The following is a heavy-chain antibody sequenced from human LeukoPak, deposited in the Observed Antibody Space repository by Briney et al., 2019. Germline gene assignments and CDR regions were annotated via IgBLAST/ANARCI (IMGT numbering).Heavy chain of an antibody. CDR3: ARNYGDYIGIMAPFDY. V-gene: IGHV1-3*01. CDR1: GYTFTSYA. Sequence: GASVKVSCKASGYTFTSYAMHWVRQAPGQRVEWMGWINACNGNTKYSQKFQGRGTITRDTSASTAYMELSSLRSEDTTVYYCARNYGDYIGIMAPFDYWGQGTLVTVSS. D-gene: IGHD4-17*01. CDR2: INACNGNT. J-gene: IGHJ4*02.